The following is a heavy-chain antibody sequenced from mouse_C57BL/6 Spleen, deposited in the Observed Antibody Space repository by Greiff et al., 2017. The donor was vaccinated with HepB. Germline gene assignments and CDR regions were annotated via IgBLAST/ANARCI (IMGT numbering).Heavy chain of an antibody. Sequence: VQLQQSGPGLVKPSQSLSLTCSVTGYSITSGYYWNWIRQFPGNKLEWMGYISYDGSNNYNPSLKNRISITRDTSKNQFFLKLNSVTTEDTATYYCAREFFTSSYGFAYWGQGTLVTVSA. CDR2: ISYDGSN. CDR1: GYSITSGYY. D-gene: IGHD1-1*01. J-gene: IGHJ3*01. V-gene: IGHV3-6*01. CDR3: AREFFTSSYGFAY.